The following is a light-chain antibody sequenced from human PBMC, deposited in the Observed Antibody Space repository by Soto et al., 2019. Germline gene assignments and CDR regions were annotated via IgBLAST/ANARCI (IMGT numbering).Light chain of an antibody. V-gene: IGKV1-33*01. CDR1: QSISNC. Sequence: IQMTQSPSSLSASVGDRVTITCRASQSISNCLNWYQQKPGKAPKLLIYDASDLETGVPSRFSGSGSGTDFTFTISSLQPEDIATYYCQQYDNFPRAINFGQGTRLEIK. CDR2: DAS. CDR3: QQYDNFPRAIN. J-gene: IGKJ5*01.